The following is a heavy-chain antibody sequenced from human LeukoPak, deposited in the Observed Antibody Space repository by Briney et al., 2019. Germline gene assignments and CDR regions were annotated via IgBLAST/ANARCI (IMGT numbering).Heavy chain of an antibody. CDR3: ASGLELDY. J-gene: IGHJ4*02. V-gene: IGHV3-7*03. Sequence: GGSLRLSCAASGFTFSSYWMRWVRRAPGKGLEWVANIKQDGSEKNYVDSVKGRFTISRDNAKNSLYLQMNSLRAEDTAVYYCASGLELDYWGQGTLVTVSS. CDR1: GFTFSSYW. CDR2: IKQDGSEK.